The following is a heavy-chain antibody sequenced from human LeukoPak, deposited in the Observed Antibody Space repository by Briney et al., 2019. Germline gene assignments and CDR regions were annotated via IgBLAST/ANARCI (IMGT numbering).Heavy chain of an antibody. CDR1: GRSISAYY. CDR2: VYFSGAT. D-gene: IGHD6-19*01. Sequence: SETLSLTCTLSGRSISAYYWIWIRQPPGKGLEWVGYVYFSGATNYNPSLKSRVTISLDTSKNQFSMRLTSVTAADTAVYYCARRVAVTGIYCFDLWGQGTPVTVSS. V-gene: IGHV4-59*08. CDR3: ARRVAVTGIYCFDL. J-gene: IGHJ4*02.